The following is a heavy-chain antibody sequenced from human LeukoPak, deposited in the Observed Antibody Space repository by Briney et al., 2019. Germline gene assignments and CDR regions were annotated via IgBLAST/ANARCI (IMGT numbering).Heavy chain of an antibody. CDR1: GFTFSSYE. CDR2: ISSSGSTI. D-gene: IGHD6-19*01. J-gene: IGHJ5*02. V-gene: IGHV3-48*03. Sequence: GGPLRLSCAASGFTFSSYEMNWVRQAPGKGLEWVSYISSSGSTIYYADSVKGRFTISRDNAKNSLYLQMNSLRAEDTAVYYCAREDEAVAGTGYNWFAPWGQGTLVTVSS. CDR3: AREDEAVAGTGYNWFAP.